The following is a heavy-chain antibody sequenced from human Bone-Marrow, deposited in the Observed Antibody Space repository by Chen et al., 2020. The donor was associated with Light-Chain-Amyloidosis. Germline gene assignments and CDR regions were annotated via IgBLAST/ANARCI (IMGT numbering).Heavy chain of an antibody. Sequence: QVQLQESGPGLVKPSETLSLTCAVSGYSISSGYYWGWIRPPPGKGLEWIGSIYHSGSTYYNPSLKSRVTISVDTSKNQFSLKLSSVTAADTAVYYCARVGGSGGFFDYWGQGTLVTVSS. J-gene: IGHJ4*02. CDR2: IYHSGST. V-gene: IGHV4-38-2*01. CDR3: ARVGGSGGFFDY. D-gene: IGHD1-26*01. CDR1: GYSISSGYY.